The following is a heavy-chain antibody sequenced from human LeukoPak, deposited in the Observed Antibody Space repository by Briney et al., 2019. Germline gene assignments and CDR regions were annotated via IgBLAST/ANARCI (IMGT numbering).Heavy chain of an antibody. Sequence: GGSLRLSCAASGFTVSSNYMSWVRQAPGKGLEWVSVIYRGGSTYYADSVKGRFTISRDNSKNTLYLQMNSMRAEDTAVYYCARIRGGWYIDYWGQGTLVTVSS. D-gene: IGHD3-10*01. CDR2: IYRGGST. V-gene: IGHV3-53*01. CDR1: GFTVSSNY. J-gene: IGHJ4*02. CDR3: ARIRGGWYIDY.